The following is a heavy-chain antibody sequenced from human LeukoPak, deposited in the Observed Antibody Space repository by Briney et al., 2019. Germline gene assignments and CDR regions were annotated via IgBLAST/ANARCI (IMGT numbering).Heavy chain of an antibody. CDR1: GYTFTSYG. Sequence: ASVKVSCTASGYTFTSYGISWVRQAPGQGLEWMGWISAYNGNTNYAQKLQGRVTMTTDTSTSTAYMELRSLRSDGTAVYYCARESCSGGSCYSSDNWFDPWGQGTLVTVSS. J-gene: IGHJ5*02. CDR3: ARESCSGGSCYSSDNWFDP. D-gene: IGHD2-15*01. CDR2: ISAYNGNT. V-gene: IGHV1-18*01.